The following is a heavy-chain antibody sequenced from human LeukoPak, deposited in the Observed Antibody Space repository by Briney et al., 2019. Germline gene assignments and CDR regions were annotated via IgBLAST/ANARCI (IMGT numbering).Heavy chain of an antibody. D-gene: IGHD1-7*01. CDR2: INPNSGGT. J-gene: IGHJ6*02. CDR3: ASDGHRLTGTTFLNSEMYYYYYYGMDV. CDR1: GYTFTGYY. Sequence: ASVKVSCKASGYTFTGYYMHWVRQAPGQGLEWMGRINPNSGGTNYAQKFQGRVTMTRDTSISTAYMELSRLRSDDTAVYYCASDGHRLTGTTFLNSEMYYYYYYGMDVWGQGTTVTVSS. V-gene: IGHV1-2*06.